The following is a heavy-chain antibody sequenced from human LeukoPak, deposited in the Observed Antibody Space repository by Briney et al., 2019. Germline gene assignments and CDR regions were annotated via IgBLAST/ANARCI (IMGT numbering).Heavy chain of an antibody. CDR3: ARGPPLTYDGSGYYFFDY. CDR2: IHYSGSA. Sequence: SETLSLTCTVSGASISGYFWSWIRQPPGKGPEWIGFIHYSGSANYNPSLESRLTTSADTSKNHFSLKLSSLTAADTAVYYCARGPPLTYDGSGYYFFDYWGQGTLVTVSS. V-gene: IGHV4-59*12. CDR1: GASISGYF. J-gene: IGHJ4*02. D-gene: IGHD3-22*01.